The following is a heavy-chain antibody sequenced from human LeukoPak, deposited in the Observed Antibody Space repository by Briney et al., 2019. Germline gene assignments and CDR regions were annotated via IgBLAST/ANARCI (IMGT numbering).Heavy chain of an antibody. J-gene: IGHJ4*02. CDR1: GGSISSYY. Sequence: SETLSLTCTVSGGSISSYYWSWIRQPPGKGLEWIGYIYYSGSTSYNPSLKSRVTISVDTSKNQFSLKLSSVTAADTAVYYCASLNWNDRDYWGQGTLVTVSS. CDR2: IYYSGST. CDR3: ASLNWNDRDY. D-gene: IGHD1-1*01. V-gene: IGHV4-59*01.